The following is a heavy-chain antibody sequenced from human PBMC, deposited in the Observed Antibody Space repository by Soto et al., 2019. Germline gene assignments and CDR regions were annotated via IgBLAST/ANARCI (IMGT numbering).Heavy chain of an antibody. CDR3: ARDINDFWSGYLY. Sequence: QVQLVESGGGVVQPGTSLRLSCAASGFSFSSYAMHWVRQAPGKGLEWVAALWYDGSNQNYAESVKGRFTISRDNSKRTGYLQMNSLKAEDTAVYYCARDINDFWSGYLYWGQGTLVTVSS. D-gene: IGHD3-3*01. CDR1: GFSFSSYA. V-gene: IGHV3-33*01. J-gene: IGHJ4*02. CDR2: LWYDGSNQ.